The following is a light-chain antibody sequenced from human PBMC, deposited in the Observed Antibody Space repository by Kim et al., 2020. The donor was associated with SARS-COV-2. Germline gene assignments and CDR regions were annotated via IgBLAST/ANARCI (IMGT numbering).Light chain of an antibody. Sequence: GQKITIFCSGDRSNIGTYAVHWYQHRPGTAPQLLIYGNDQRPSGVPDRFSGSKSGTSASLDISGLQSADEAQYSCAAWDDRLSGPVFGGGTQLTVL. J-gene: IGLJ7*01. CDR3: AAWDDRLSGPV. CDR2: GND. V-gene: IGLV1-44*01. CDR1: RSNIGTYA.